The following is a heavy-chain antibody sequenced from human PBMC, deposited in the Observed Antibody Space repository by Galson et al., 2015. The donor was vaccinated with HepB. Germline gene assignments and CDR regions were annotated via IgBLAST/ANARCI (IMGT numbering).Heavy chain of an antibody. D-gene: IGHD3-22*01. CDR1: GFTFSSYA. CDR3: AKDSSSYYDSSGYDY. CDR2: ISGSGGST. Sequence: SLRLSCAASGFTFSSYAMHWVRQAPGKGLEWVSAISGSGGSTYYADSVKGRFTISRDNSKITLYLQMNSLRAEDTAVYYCAKDSSSYYDSSGYDYWGQGTLVTVSS. V-gene: IGHV3-23*01. J-gene: IGHJ4*02.